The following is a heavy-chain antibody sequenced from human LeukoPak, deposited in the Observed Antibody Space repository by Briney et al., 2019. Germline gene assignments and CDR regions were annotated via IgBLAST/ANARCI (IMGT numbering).Heavy chain of an antibody. Sequence: SVKVSCKASGGTFSSYAISWVRQAPGQGLEWMGRIIPIFGTANYAQKFQGRVTITTDESTSTAYMELSRLRSDDTAVYYCASHYYDSSGYSENWGQGTLVTVSS. V-gene: IGHV1-69*05. CDR1: GGTFSSYA. CDR3: ASHYYDSSGYSEN. CDR2: IIPIFGTA. D-gene: IGHD3-22*01. J-gene: IGHJ4*02.